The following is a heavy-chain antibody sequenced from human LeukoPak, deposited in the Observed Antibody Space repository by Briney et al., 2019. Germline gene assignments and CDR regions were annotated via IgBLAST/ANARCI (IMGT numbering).Heavy chain of an antibody. CDR2: ISARGTYI. Sequence: GGSLRLSCAASGVTFSNDGMDWVRQAPGQGLEWVSSISARGTYIWYADSVTGRFTISRDNAKSSLYLQMDSLRAEDTAVYYCAKERACGASSCVAYYFDSWGQGTLVTVSS. CDR1: GVTFSNDG. J-gene: IGHJ4*02. V-gene: IGHV3-21*01. CDR3: AKERACGASSCVAYYFDS. D-gene: IGHD2-2*01.